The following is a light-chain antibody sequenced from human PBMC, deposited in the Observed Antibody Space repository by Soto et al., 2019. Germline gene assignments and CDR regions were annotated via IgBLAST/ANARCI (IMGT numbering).Light chain of an antibody. CDR1: QSVSSY. V-gene: IGKV3-11*01. Sequence: EIVLTQSPATLSLSPGERATLSCRASQSVSSYLAGYQQKPGQAPRLLIYDASNRATGIPARFSGSGSGTDFTLTISSLEPEDFAVYYCQQRSNWPGLTFGGGTKVAIK. CDR2: DAS. CDR3: QQRSNWPGLT. J-gene: IGKJ4*01.